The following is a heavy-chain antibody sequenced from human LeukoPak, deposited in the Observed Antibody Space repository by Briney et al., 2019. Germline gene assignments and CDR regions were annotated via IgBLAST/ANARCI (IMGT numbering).Heavy chain of an antibody. Sequence: TQTLSLTCAVSGGSISSGGYSWSWIRQPPGKGLEWIGYIYHSGSTYYNPSLKSRVTISVDRSKNQFSLKLSSVTAADTAVYYCVAGGYSYPNWFDPWGQGTLVTVSS. CDR3: VAGGYSYPNWFDP. J-gene: IGHJ5*02. V-gene: IGHV4-30-2*01. D-gene: IGHD5-18*01. CDR2: IYHSGST. CDR1: GGSISSGGYS.